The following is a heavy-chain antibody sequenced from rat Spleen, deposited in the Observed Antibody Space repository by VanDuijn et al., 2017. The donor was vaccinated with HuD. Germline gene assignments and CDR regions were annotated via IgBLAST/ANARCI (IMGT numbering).Heavy chain of an antibody. CDR3: AKGVMYTTDYPDY. CDR2: ISTGGGST. V-gene: IGHV5-31*01. J-gene: IGHJ2*01. Sequence: EVQLVESGGGLVQPGRSLKLSCVASGFTFNNYWMTWIRQSPGKGLEWVAYISTGGGSTYYRDSVKGRFTISRDNAKSTLYLQMDSLRSEDTATYYCAKGVMYTTDYPDYWGQGVMVTVSS. CDR1: GFTFNNYW. D-gene: IGHD1-6*01.